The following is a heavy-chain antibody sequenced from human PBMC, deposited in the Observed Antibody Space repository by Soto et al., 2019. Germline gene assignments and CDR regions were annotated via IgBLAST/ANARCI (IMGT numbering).Heavy chain of an antibody. CDR2: IWYDGSSE. CDR3: AREGGYCSGNNCYSYAFDI. Sequence: QVQLVESGGGVVQPGRSLRLSCAASGFTFSSYAMHWVRQAPGKGLDWVAVIWYDGSSEYYVDSVKGRFTISRDNSKDTLYLQMNSLRAEATAVYYCAREGGYCSGNNCYSYAFDIWGQGTMVTVSS. D-gene: IGHD2-15*01. V-gene: IGHV3-33*01. J-gene: IGHJ3*02. CDR1: GFTFSSYA.